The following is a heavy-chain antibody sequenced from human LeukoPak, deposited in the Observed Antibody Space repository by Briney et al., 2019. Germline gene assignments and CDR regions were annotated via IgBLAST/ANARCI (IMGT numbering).Heavy chain of an antibody. V-gene: IGHV1-18*01. CDR3: ARGLAYYYDSSGYYGRWFDP. CDR2: ISAYNGNT. CDR1: GYTFTSYG. Sequence: ASVNVSCKASGYTFTSYGISWVRQAPGQGLERMGWISAYNGNTNYAQKLQGRVTMTTDTSTSTAYMELRSLRSDDTAVYYCARGLAYYYDSSGYYGRWFDPWGQGTLVTVSS. J-gene: IGHJ5*02. D-gene: IGHD3-22*01.